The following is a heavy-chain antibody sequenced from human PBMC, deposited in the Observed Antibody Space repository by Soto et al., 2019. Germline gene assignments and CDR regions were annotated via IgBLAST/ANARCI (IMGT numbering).Heavy chain of an antibody. J-gene: IGHJ3*02. CDR2: IIPILGIA. V-gene: IGHV1-69*08. CDR3: AREGIAAAGNYAFDI. Sequence: QVQLVQSGAEVKKPGSSVKVSCKSSGGTFSSYTISWVRQAPGQGHEWMGRIIPILGIANYAQKFQGRVTITADKSTSTAYIELSSLRSEDTAVYYCAREGIAAAGNYAFDIWGHGTMVTVSS. D-gene: IGHD6-13*01. CDR1: GGTFSSYT.